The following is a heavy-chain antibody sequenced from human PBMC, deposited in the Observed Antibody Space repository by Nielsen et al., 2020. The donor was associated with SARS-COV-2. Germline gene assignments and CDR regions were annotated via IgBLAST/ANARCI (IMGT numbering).Heavy chain of an antibody. V-gene: IGHV1-69*05. Sequence: SVKVSCKASGGTFSSYAISWVRQAPGQGLEWMGGIIPIFGTANYAQKFQGRVTMTRDTSTSTVYMELSSLRSEDTAVYYCARETRDIVLVVGYFDYWGQGTLVTVSS. CDR2: IIPIFGTA. J-gene: IGHJ4*02. CDR1: GGTFSSYA. CDR3: ARETRDIVLVVGYFDY. D-gene: IGHD2-8*02.